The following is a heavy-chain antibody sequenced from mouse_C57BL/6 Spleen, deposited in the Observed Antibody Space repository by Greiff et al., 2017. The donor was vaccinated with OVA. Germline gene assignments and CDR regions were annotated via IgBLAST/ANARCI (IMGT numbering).Heavy chain of an antibody. CDR1: GYTFTSYW. J-gene: IGHJ2*01. CDR3: ARKDYGSPFDY. Sequence: VKLQESGAELVRPGSSVKLSCKASGYTFTSYWMHWVKQRPIQGLEWIGNIDPSDSETHYNQKFKDKATLTVDKSSSTAYMQLSSLTSEDSAVYYCARKDYGSPFDYWGQGTTLTVSS. D-gene: IGHD1-1*01. V-gene: IGHV1-52*01. CDR2: IDPSDSET.